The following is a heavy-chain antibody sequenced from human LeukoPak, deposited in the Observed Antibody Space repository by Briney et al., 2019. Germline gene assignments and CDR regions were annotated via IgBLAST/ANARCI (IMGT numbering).Heavy chain of an antibody. V-gene: IGHV4-30-4*01. J-gene: IGHJ4*02. Sequence: SETLSLTCTVSGGSISSGDYYWSWIRQPPGKGLEWIGYIYYTGSTYYNPSLKSRVTISIDMSKNQFSLKLSSVTAADTAVFYCAISSSSAPFYFDYWGQGTLVTVSS. CDR3: AISSSSAPFYFDY. CDR1: GGSISSGDYY. CDR2: IYYTGST. D-gene: IGHD6-6*01.